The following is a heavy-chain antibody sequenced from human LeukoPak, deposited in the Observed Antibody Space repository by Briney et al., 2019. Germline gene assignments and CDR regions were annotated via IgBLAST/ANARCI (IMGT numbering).Heavy chain of an antibody. V-gene: IGHV4-30-2*01. J-gene: IGHJ5*02. Sequence: SETLSLTCAVSGGSISSGDYSWSWIRQPPGKGLEWIGYIFQSGSTYYNPSLKSRVTISVDRSKNQFSLKLSSVTAADTAVYYCALRYCSGGSCWFDPWGQGTLVTVSS. CDR3: ALRYCSGGSCWFDP. CDR1: GGSISSGDYS. CDR2: IFQSGST. D-gene: IGHD2-15*01.